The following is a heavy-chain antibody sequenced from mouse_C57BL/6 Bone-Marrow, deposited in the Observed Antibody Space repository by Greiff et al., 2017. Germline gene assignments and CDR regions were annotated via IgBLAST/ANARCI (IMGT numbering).Heavy chain of an antibody. V-gene: IGHV1-64*01. D-gene: IGHD2-4*01. Sequence: QVQLQQSGAELVKPGASVKLSCKASGYTFTNYWMHWVKQRPGQGLEWIGMMHPNGGSPDYNEKLKSEATLSVDKSSRTAYMELSSLTSEYSAVYYCARSYDYDDYTMDYWGQGTSVTVSS. J-gene: IGHJ4*01. CDR1: GYTFTNYW. CDR2: MHPNGGSP. CDR3: ARSYDYDDYTMDY.